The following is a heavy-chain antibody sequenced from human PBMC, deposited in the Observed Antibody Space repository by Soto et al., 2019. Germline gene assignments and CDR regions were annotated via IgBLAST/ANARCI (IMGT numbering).Heavy chain of an antibody. Sequence: GGSLRLSCSASVFTFSSHPMHWVRQSPGKGLEHVAVINQEGDTTEYADSVKGRFTISRDNSKNTLFLQLGSVRDDDMAVYYCARDAGVDCGNSLLLDYWGQGT. CDR1: VFTFSSHP. V-gene: IGHV3-64*02. D-gene: IGHD3-9*01. CDR3: ARDAGVDCGNSLLLDY. J-gene: IGHJ4*02. CDR2: INQEGDTT.